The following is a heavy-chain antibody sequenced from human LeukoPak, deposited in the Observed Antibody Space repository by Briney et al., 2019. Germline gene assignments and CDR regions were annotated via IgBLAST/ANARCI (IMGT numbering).Heavy chain of an antibody. CDR2: IFHSGST. CDR3: ARDRQPDY. J-gene: IGHJ4*02. V-gene: IGHV4-38-2*02. Sequence: KPSETLSLTCTVSGYSISIDYYWGWIRQSPGKGLEWVGSIFHSGSTYYNPSLRSRVTMSVDTSRNQFSLKLTSVTAADTAVYYCARDRQPDYWDPGTLVTVSS. CDR1: GYSISIDYY.